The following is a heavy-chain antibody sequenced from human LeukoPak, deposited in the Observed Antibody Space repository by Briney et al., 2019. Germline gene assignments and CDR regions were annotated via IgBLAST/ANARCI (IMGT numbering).Heavy chain of an antibody. Sequence: SETLSLTCAVYGGSFSGYYWSWIRQPPGKGLEWIGEINHSGSTNYNPSLKSRVTISVDTSKNQFSLKLSSVTAADTAVYYCATAHYDFWSGYRYYFDYWGQGTLVTVSS. CDR3: ATAHYDFWSGYRYYFDY. V-gene: IGHV4-34*01. CDR1: GGSFSGYY. D-gene: IGHD3-3*01. J-gene: IGHJ4*02. CDR2: INHSGST.